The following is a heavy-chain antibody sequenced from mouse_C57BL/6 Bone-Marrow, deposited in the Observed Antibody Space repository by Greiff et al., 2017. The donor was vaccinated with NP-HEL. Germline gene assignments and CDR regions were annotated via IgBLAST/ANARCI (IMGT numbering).Heavy chain of an antibody. Sequence: VKLMESGGGLVQPKGSLKLSCAASGFSFNTYAMNWVRQAPGKGLEWVARIRSKSNNYATSYAESVQDRVTISRDDSESMRYLQMNNLKTEDTAMYDCVGGRRDGGDYWGQGTTLTVSS. CDR2: IRSKSNNYAT. D-gene: IGHD2-3*01. V-gene: IGHV10-1*01. CDR1: GFSFNTYA. CDR3: VGGRRDGGDY. J-gene: IGHJ2*01.